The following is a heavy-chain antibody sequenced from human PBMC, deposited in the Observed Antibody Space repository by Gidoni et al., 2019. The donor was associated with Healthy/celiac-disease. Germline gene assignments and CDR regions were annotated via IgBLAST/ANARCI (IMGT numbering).Heavy chain of an antibody. CDR3: TTIYSGYDGGPTVDY. V-gene: IGHV3-15*01. Sequence: EVQLVESGGGLVKPGGSLRLSCAASGFTFSNAWMSWVRQAPGEGLEWVGRIKSKTDGGTTDYAAPVKGRFTISRDDSKNTLYLQMNSLKTEDTAVYYCTTIYSGYDGGPTVDYWGQGTLVTVSS. J-gene: IGHJ4*02. CDR2: IKSKTDGGTT. CDR1: GFTFSNAW. D-gene: IGHD5-12*01.